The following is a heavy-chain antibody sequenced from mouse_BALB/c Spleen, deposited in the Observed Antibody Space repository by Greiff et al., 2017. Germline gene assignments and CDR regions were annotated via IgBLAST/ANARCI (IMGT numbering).Heavy chain of an antibody. D-gene: IGHD3-2*02. CDR2: ISNGGGST. CDR1: GFTFSSYT. CDR3: ARHGPGDYFDY. V-gene: IGHV5-12-2*01. Sequence: EVKLMESGGGLVQPGGSLKLSCAASGFTFSSYTMSWVRQTPEKRLEWVAYISNGGGSTYYPDTVKGRFTISRDNAKNTLYLQMSSLKSEDTAMYYCARHGPGDYFDYWGQGTTLTVSS. J-gene: IGHJ2*01.